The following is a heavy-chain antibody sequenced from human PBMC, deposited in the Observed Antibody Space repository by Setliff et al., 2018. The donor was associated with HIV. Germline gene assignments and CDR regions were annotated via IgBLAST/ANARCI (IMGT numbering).Heavy chain of an antibody. Sequence: SVTLSLTCTISGASINSGRYYWGWIRQPPGKGLEWIGSVSYTGGTSYNPPLRSRATISVDTSRNQFSLKVTSVSAADTAVYYCARGTEVGATGFWGQGTLGTVSS. CDR2: VSYTGGT. J-gene: IGHJ4*02. V-gene: IGHV4-39*01. D-gene: IGHD3-16*01. CDR1: GASINSGRYY. CDR3: ARGTEVGATGF.